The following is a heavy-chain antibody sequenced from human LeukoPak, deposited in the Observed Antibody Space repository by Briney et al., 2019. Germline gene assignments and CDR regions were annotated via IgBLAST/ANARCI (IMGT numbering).Heavy chain of an antibody. J-gene: IGHJ4*02. CDR3: ARDSAAGTIDY. CDR2: ISSSSSYI. D-gene: IGHD6-13*01. V-gene: IGHV3-21*01. CDR1: GFTFSSYS. Sequence: GGSLRLSCAASGFTFSSYSMNWVRQAPGKGLEWVSSISSSSSYIYYADSVKGRFTISRDDAKNSLYLQMNSLRAEDTAVYYCARDSAAGTIDYWGQGTLVTVSS.